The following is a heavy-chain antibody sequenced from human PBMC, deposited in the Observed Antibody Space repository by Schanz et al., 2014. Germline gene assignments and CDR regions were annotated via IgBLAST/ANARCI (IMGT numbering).Heavy chain of an antibody. CDR1: GGTFSSFG. J-gene: IGHJ4*02. CDR3: ARDRLECGAECYSVEVFEI. V-gene: IGHV1-69*04. D-gene: IGHD2-21*01. Sequence: QVQLVQSGAEVKKPGSSVKVSCKASGGTFSSFGINWVRQAPGQGLEWMGRIIPSLGLAKYEQKFQDKVTITADTSTTTAYMELSGLRSEDTAVYYCARDRLECGAECYSVEVFEIWGQGTLVIVYS. CDR2: IIPSLGLA.